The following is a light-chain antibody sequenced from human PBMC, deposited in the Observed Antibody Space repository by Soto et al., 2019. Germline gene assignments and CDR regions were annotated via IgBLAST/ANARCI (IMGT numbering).Light chain of an antibody. CDR1: QSVSNY. J-gene: IGKJ5*01. Sequence: IVLTQSPATLSLSPGARATLSCRASQSVSNYLDWYQQKPGQAPRLLIYYASIRATGIPARFSGSGSGTDFTLTITSLEPEDFAVYYCQQRYNWPPVTFGQGTRLEIK. V-gene: IGKV3-11*01. CDR2: YAS. CDR3: QQRYNWPPVT.